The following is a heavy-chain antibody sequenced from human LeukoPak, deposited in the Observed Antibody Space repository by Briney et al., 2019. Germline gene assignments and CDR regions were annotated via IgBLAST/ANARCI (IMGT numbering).Heavy chain of an antibody. Sequence: GGSLRLSCAASGFTVSSDYMSWVRQAPGKGLEWVSVIYSGGSTYYADSVKGRFTISRANSKNTLYLQMNSLRAEDTAVYYCARDHITMVRGVIYDAFDIWGQGTVVTVSS. CDR2: IYSGGST. CDR3: ARDHITMVRGVIYDAFDI. D-gene: IGHD3-10*01. V-gene: IGHV3-53*01. CDR1: GFTVSSDY. J-gene: IGHJ3*02.